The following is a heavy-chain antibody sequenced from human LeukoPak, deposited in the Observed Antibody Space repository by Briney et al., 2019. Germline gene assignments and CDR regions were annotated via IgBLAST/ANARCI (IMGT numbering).Heavy chain of an antibody. CDR2: TGGSDDNT. V-gene: IGHV3-23*01. D-gene: IGHD6-19*01. Sequence: GGSLRLSCEGSGLNFNGYAISWVRQAPGKGLEWVAVTGGSDDNTHYADSVKGRFTISRDNSANRLFLQMHSLRPDDSARYYCTRDLMTGFSSGWYFAYWGQGTLLTVSS. J-gene: IGHJ4*02. CDR3: TRDLMTGFSSGWYFAY. CDR1: GLNFNGYA.